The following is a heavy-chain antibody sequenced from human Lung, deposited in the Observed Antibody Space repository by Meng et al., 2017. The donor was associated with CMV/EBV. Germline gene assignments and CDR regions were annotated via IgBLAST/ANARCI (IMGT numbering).Heavy chain of an antibody. CDR1: YAFTSYG. V-gene: IGHV1-18*01. CDR3: ARRGPSYCGVDCLAWFDP. Sequence: YAFTSYGITWVRQAPGQGLEWMGWIRVYKGETKYAQKFQGRVTMTTDTSTSTAYMELRSLRSDDTAVYYCARRGPSYCGVDCLAWFDPWGQGTLVTVSS. D-gene: IGHD2-21*01. J-gene: IGHJ5*02. CDR2: IRVYKGET.